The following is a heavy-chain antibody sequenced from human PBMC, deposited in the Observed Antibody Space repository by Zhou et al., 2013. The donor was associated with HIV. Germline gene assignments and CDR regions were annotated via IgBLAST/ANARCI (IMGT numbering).Heavy chain of an antibody. CDR1: GYTFTNYD. J-gene: IGHJ6*03. CDR2: INPNSGGT. CDR3: ASSPREMATMPYYYYYMDV. V-gene: IGHV1-2*02. Sequence: QVQLVQSGAEVKKPGASVRVSCQASGYTFTNYDISWLRQATGQGLEYMGWINPNSGGTNYAQKFQGRVTMTRDTSISTAYMELSRLRSDDTAVYYCASSPREMATMPYYYYYMDVLGQRDHGHRLL. D-gene: IGHD5-12*01.